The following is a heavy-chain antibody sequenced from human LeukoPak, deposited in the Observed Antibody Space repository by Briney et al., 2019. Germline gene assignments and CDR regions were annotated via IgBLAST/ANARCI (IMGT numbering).Heavy chain of an antibody. V-gene: IGHV1-69*05. J-gene: IGHJ4*02. CDR1: GGTFSSYA. CDR3: ARANYYDSSADY. CDR2: IIPIFGTA. D-gene: IGHD3-22*01. Sequence: SVKVSCKASGGTFSSYAISWVRQAPGQGLEWMGGIIPIFGTANYAQKFQGRVTITTDESTSTAYMELSSLRSEDTAVYYCARANYYDSSADYWGQGTLVTVSS.